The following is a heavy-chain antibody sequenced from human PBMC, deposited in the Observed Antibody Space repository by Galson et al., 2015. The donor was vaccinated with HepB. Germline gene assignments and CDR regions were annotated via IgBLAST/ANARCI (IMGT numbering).Heavy chain of an antibody. CDR3: TRDPRGYFDWLLPRGYFDY. CDR2: IRSKAYGGTT. Sequence: SLRLSCAASGFTFGDYAMSWFRQAPGKGLEWVGFIRSKAYGGTTEYAASVKGRFTISRDDSKSIAYLQMNSLKTEDTAVYYCTRDPRGYFDWLLPRGYFDYRRHGPLVTVSS. D-gene: IGHD3-9*01. CDR1: GFTFGDYA. J-gene: IGHJ4*01. V-gene: IGHV3-49*03.